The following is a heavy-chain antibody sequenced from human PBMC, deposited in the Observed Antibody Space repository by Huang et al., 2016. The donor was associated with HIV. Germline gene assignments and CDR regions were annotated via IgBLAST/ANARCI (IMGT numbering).Heavy chain of an antibody. D-gene: IGHD6-19*01. Sequence: QVQLVPSGSVLKEPGASVKVSCKASGYTFTGYPLTWVRQAPGQGLECVGWISTITGDPTYAQALTGRLVLSLVTSVSTSYLQISSLKPEDTATYFCARGISRSVHNYYYMDVWGKGTTVTVSS. J-gene: IGHJ6*03. CDR2: ISTITGDP. V-gene: IGHV7-4-1*02. CDR3: ARGISRSVHNYYYMDV. CDR1: GYTFTGYP.